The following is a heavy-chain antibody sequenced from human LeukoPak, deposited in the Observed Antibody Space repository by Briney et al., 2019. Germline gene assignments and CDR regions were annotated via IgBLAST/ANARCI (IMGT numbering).Heavy chain of an antibody. J-gene: IGHJ4*02. CDR3: ARGLGMVVLDY. CDR1: GFTVSSNY. V-gene: IGHV3-53*01. CDR2: IYSGGST. D-gene: IGHD2-15*01. Sequence: GGSLRLSCAASGFTVSSNYMSWVRQAPGKGLEWVSVIYSGGSTYYADSVKGRFTISRDNSKSTLYIQMNSLRAEDTAVYYCARGLGMVVLDYWGQGTLVTVSS.